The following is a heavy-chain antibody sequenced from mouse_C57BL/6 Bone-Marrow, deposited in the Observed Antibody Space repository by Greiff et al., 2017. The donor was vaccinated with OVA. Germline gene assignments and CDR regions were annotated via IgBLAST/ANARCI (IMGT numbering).Heavy chain of an antibody. J-gene: IGHJ4*01. CDR1: GYTFTGYT. CDR3: ARSPYYYGSTYAMDY. D-gene: IGHD1-1*01. CDR2: INPSSGYT. Sequence: QVQLQQSGAELARPGASVKMSCKASGYTFTGYTMHWVKQRPGQGLEWIGYINPSSGYTKYNQKFKDKATLTADKSSSTAYMQLSSLTSEDSAVYYCARSPYYYGSTYAMDYWGQGTSVTVSS. V-gene: IGHV1-4*01.